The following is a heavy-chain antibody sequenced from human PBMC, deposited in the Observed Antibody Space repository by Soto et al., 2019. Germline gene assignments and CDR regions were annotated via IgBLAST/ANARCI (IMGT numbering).Heavy chain of an antibody. J-gene: IGHJ4*02. CDR3: ARAIGPTLFDY. CDR1: GFTFSSYD. V-gene: IGHV3-13*04. Sequence: GGSLRLSCSASGFTFSSYDMHWVRQGTGKGLEWVSAIGTTGDTYYAGSVKGRFTISRENAKNSLYLQMNSLRAGDTAIYFCARAIGPTLFDYWGQGTPVTVS. D-gene: IGHD3-22*01. CDR2: IGTTGDT.